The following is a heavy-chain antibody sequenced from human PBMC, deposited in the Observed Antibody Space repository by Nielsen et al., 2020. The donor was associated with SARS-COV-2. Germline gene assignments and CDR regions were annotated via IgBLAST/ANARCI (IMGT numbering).Heavy chain of an antibody. D-gene: IGHD3-9*01. CDR3: ARDRHHPGIRLLTGWFDP. J-gene: IGHJ5*02. V-gene: IGHV1-69*01. Sequence: WVRQAPGQGLEWMGGIIPIFGTANYAQKFQGRVTITADESTSTAYMELSSLRSEDTAVYYCARDRHHPGIRLLTGWFDPWGQGTPVTVSS. CDR2: IIPIFGTA.